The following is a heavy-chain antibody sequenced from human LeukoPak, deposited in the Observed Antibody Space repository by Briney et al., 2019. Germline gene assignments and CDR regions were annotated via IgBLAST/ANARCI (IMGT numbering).Heavy chain of an antibody. Sequence: SETLSLTCAVYGGSFSGYYWSWIRQPPGKGLEWIGEINHRGSTNYNPSLKSRVTISVDTSKNQFSLKLSSVTAADTAVYYCARGVVRARGIYWGQGTLVTVSS. CDR2: INHRGST. V-gene: IGHV4-34*01. CDR1: GGSFSGYY. CDR3: ARGVVRARGIY. D-gene: IGHD3-10*01. J-gene: IGHJ4*02.